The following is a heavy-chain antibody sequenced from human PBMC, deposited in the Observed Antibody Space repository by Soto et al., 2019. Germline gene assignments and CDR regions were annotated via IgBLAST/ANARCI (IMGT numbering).Heavy chain of an antibody. D-gene: IGHD6-19*01. J-gene: IGHJ6*02. Sequence: SVKVSCKASGGTFSSYAISWVRQAPGQGLEWMGGIIPIFGTANYAQKFQGRVTITADESTSTAYMELSSLRSEDTAVYFCARPAQWLVPYHPYGMDVWCQGTTVTVSS. CDR2: IIPIFGTA. V-gene: IGHV1-69*13. CDR1: GGTFSSYA. CDR3: ARPAQWLVPYHPYGMDV.